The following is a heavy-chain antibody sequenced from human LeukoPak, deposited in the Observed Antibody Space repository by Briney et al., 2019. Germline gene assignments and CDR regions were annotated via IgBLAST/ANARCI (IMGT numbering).Heavy chain of an antibody. CDR2: IIPIFGTA. Sequence: SVKVSCKASGGTFSIYAISWVRQAPGQGLEWMGGIIPIFGTANYAQKFQGRVTITTDESTSTAYMELSSLRSEDTAVYYCASAPRGDGYNFDYWGQGTLVTVSS. J-gene: IGHJ4*02. D-gene: IGHD5-24*01. CDR3: ASAPRGDGYNFDY. CDR1: GGTFSIYA. V-gene: IGHV1-69*05.